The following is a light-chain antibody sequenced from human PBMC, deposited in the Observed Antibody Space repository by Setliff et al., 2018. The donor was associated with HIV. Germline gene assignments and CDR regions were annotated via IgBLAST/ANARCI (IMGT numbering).Light chain of an antibody. CDR2: EVS. J-gene: IGLJ1*01. CDR3: SSYAGSNNYV. Sequence: QSVLTQPPSASGSPGQSVTISCTGTSSDVGGYNYVSWYQQHPGKAPKLMIYEVSKRPSGVPDRFSGSKSGTTASLTVSGLQAEDEADYDCSSYAGSNNYVFGTGTKVTVL. CDR1: SSDVGGYNY. V-gene: IGLV2-8*01.